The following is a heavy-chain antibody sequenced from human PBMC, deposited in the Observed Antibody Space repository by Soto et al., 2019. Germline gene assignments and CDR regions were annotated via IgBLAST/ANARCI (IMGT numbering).Heavy chain of an antibody. J-gene: IGHJ6*02. Sequence: EVQLVETGGGLIQPGGSLRLSCAASGFTVSSNYMSWVRQAPGKGLEWVSVIYSGGSTYYADSVKGRFTISRDNSKNTLDLQMNSLRAEDTAVYYCARGGSGVNYYYYGMDVWGQGTTVTVSS. V-gene: IGHV3-53*02. D-gene: IGHD6-25*01. CDR3: ARGGSGVNYYYYGMDV. CDR2: IYSGGST. CDR1: GFTVSSNY.